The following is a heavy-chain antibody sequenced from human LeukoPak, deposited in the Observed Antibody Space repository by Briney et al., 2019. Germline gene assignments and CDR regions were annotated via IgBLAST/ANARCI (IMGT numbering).Heavy chain of an antibody. CDR2: INPNSGGT. CDR3: ARVVAAGYYYYGMDV. Sequence: RASVKVSCKASGYTFTGYYMHWVRQAPGQGLEWMGWINPNSGGTNYAQKFQGRVTMTRDTSISTAYMELSRLRSDDTAVYYCARVVAAGYYYYGMDVWGQGATVTVSS. V-gene: IGHV1-2*02. D-gene: IGHD6-13*01. J-gene: IGHJ6*02. CDR1: GYTFTGYY.